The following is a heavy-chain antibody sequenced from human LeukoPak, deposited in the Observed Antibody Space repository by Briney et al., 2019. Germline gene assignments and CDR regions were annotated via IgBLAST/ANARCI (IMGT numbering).Heavy chain of an antibody. CDR3: ARGVGSPESPPDGSGSSPHFDY. CDR2: INHSGST. Sequence: SETLSLTCAVYGGSFSGYYWSWIRQPPGKGLEWIGEINHSGSTNYNPSLKSRVTISVDTSKNQFSLKLSSVTAADTAVYHCARGVGSPESPPDGSGSSPHFDYWGQGTLVTVSS. CDR1: GGSFSGYY. V-gene: IGHV4-34*01. J-gene: IGHJ4*02. D-gene: IGHD3-10*01.